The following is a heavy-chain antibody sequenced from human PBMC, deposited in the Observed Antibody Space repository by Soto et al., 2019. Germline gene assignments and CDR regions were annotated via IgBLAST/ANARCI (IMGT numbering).Heavy chain of an antibody. CDR1: GASIRSGGFY. J-gene: IGHJ4*02. CDR2: FYYSGNA. D-gene: IGHD3-10*01. CDR3: ARAMGAVNYFDY. V-gene: IGHV4-31*03. Sequence: QVQLQESGPGLMKPPQTLSLTCTVSGASIRSGGFYWSWIRQHPEKGLEWIGYFYYSGNAYYNPSLRSRLTISGDASKNQFSLNLSSVTAADTAVYFCARAMGAVNYFDYWGQGILVTVSS.